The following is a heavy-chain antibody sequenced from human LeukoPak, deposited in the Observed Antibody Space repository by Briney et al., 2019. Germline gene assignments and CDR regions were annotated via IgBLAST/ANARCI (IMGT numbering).Heavy chain of an antibody. J-gene: IGHJ4*02. CDR1: GFTFSSYA. D-gene: IGHD3-22*01. Sequence: SLRLSCAASGFTFSSYAMHWVRQAPGKGLEWVAVISYDGSNKYYADSVKGRFTISRDNSKNTLYLQMNSLRAEDTAVYYCAREHISYYYDSSGYKSLIFFDYWGQGTLVTVSS. V-gene: IGHV3-30*04. CDR3: AREHISYYYDSSGYKSLIFFDY. CDR2: ISYDGSNK.